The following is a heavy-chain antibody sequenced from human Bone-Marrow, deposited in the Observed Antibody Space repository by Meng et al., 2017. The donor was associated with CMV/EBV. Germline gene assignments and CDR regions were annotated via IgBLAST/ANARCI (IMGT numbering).Heavy chain of an antibody. Sequence: ASVKVSCKASGYTFTSYGISWVRQAPGQGLEWMGWMNPNSGNTGYAQKFQGRVTITRNTSISTAYMELSSLRSEDTAVYYCATIGAGHGELDIWGQGTMVTVSS. V-gene: IGHV1-8*03. CDR3: ATIGAGHGELDI. D-gene: IGHD6-13*01. J-gene: IGHJ3*02. CDR2: MNPNSGNT. CDR1: GYTFTSYG.